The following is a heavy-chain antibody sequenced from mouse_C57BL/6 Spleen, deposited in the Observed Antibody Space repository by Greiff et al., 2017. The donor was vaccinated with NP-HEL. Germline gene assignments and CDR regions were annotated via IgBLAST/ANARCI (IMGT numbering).Heavy chain of an antibody. CDR3: ARGPLYGSSPLDY. J-gene: IGHJ2*01. V-gene: IGHV1-64*01. D-gene: IGHD1-1*01. CDR2: IHPNSGST. Sequence: QVHVKQPGAELVKPGASVKLSCKASGYTFTSYWMHWVKQRPGQGLEWIGMIHPNSGSTNYNEKFKSKATLTVDKSSSTAYMQLSSLTSEDSAVYYCARGPLYGSSPLDYWGQGTTLTVSS. CDR1: GYTFTSYW.